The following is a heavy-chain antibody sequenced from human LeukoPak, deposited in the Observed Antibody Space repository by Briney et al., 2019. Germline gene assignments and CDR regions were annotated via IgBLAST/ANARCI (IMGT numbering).Heavy chain of an antibody. CDR2: ITGDTGST. Sequence: GGSLRLSCAASGFTFSSNAMSWVRQAPGKGLEWVSVITGDTGSTYYADSVKGRFTISRDNSKNTLSLQMNSLRAEDTAAYYCAKDAVAPGSGGDYFDYWGQGTLVTVSS. V-gene: IGHV3-23*01. CDR3: AKDAVAPGSGGDYFDY. J-gene: IGHJ4*02. CDR1: GFTFSSNA. D-gene: IGHD3-10*01.